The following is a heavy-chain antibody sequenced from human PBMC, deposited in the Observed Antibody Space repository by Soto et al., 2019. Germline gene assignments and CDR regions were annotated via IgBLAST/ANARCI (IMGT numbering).Heavy chain of an antibody. V-gene: IGHV5-51*01. CDR2: IYPGDSDT. Sequence: GESLKISCKGSGYSFTSYWIGWVRQMPGKGLEWMGIIYPGDSDTRYSPSFQGQVTISADKSISTAYLQWSSLKASDTAMYYRARQGYCSGGSCFGVHYYYYGMDVWGQGTTVTVSS. CDR1: GYSFTSYW. J-gene: IGHJ6*02. CDR3: ARQGYCSGGSCFGVHYYYYGMDV. D-gene: IGHD2-15*01.